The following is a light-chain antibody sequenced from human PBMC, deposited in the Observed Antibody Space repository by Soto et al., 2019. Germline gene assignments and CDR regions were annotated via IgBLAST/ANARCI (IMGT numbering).Light chain of an antibody. V-gene: IGKV3-15*01. CDR2: GAS. CDR3: QQYYDWPLVT. Sequence: MTQSPATLSVSPGERVSLSCRASQSISTNLAWYQQKPGQAPRLLIYGASTRDTHIPDRFSGTGSETEFTLSVSSRQSEDFAIYYCQQYYDWPLVTFGGGTRVEI. CDR1: QSISTN. J-gene: IGKJ4*01.